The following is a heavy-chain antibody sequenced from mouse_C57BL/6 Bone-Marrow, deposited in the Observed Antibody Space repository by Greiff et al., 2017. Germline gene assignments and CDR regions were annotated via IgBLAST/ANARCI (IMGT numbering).Heavy chain of an antibody. Sequence: VQVVESGAELMKPGASVKLSCKATGYTFTGYWIEWVKQRPGHGLEWIGEILPGSGSTNYNEKFKGKVTFTADTSSNTTYMQLSSLTTEDSAIYYCARETMITTIYYCAMDYWGQGTSVTVAS. J-gene: IGHJ4*01. CDR2: ILPGSGST. V-gene: IGHV1-9*01. CDR1: GYTFTGYW. CDR3: ARETMITTIYYCAMDY. D-gene: IGHD2-4*01.